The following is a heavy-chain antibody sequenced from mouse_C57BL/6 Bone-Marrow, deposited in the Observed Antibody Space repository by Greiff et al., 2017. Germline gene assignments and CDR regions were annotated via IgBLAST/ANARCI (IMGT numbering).Heavy chain of an antibody. D-gene: IGHD2-3*01. J-gene: IGHJ2*01. CDR3: ARTSHDGYYGYYVDY. CDR1: GYTFTNYW. Sequence: QVQLQQSGAELVRPGTSVKMSCKASGYTFTNYWIGWAKQRPGHGLEWIGDIYPGGGYTNYNEKFKGKATLTADKSSSTAYMQFSSLTSEDSAIYYCARTSHDGYYGYYVDYWGQGTTLTVSS. V-gene: IGHV1-63*01. CDR2: IYPGGGYT.